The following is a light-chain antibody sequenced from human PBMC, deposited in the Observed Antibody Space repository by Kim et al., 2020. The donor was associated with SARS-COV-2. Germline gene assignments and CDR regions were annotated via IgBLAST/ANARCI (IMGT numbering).Light chain of an antibody. CDR2: KAS. CDR3: QQYNTYPYT. Sequence: SASVGDRVTITCRASQTISSWLAWYQQKPGKAPKLLIYKASSLESGVPSRFSGSGSGTEFTLTISSLQPDDFVTYYCQQYNTYPYTFGQGTKLEIK. CDR1: QTISSW. V-gene: IGKV1-5*03. J-gene: IGKJ2*01.